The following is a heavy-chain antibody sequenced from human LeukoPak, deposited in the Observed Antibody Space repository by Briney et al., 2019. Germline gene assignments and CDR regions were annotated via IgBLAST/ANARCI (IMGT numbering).Heavy chain of an antibody. Sequence: SETLSLTCAVYGGPFSGYYWTWIRQPPGKGLEWIGEINRDGSANYNPSLKSRVTISVDTSKNQFSLKLRSVTAADTALYYCARGSAWGDYTDYWGQGRLVTVSS. D-gene: IGHD3-16*01. J-gene: IGHJ4*02. CDR2: INRDGSA. CDR1: GGPFSGYY. V-gene: IGHV4-34*01. CDR3: ARGSAWGDYTDY.